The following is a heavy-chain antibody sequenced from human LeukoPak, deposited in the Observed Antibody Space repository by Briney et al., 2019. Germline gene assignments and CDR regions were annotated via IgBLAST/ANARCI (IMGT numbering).Heavy chain of an antibody. D-gene: IGHD1-7*01. Sequence: GASVKVSCKASGYTFTSYYMHWVGQAPGQGLEWMGIINPSGGSTSYAQKFQGRVTMTRDMSTSTVYMELSSLRTEDTAVYSCARSGWNYGSHYMDVWGKGPTVTVSS. CDR2: INPSGGST. V-gene: IGHV1-46*01. J-gene: IGHJ6*03. CDR3: ARSGWNYGSHYMDV. CDR1: GYTFTSYY.